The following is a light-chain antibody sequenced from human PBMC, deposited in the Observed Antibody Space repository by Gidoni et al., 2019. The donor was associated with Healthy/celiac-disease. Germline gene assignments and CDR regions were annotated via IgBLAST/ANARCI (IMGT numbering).Light chain of an antibody. CDR2: EVS. Sequence: QSALTQPASVSGSPGQSLTISCTGTSSDVGGYTYVSWYQQHPGKAPKLMIYEVSNRPSGVSNRFSGSKSGNTASLTISGLQAEDEADYYCSSYTSSSTLKVFGGGTKLTVL. CDR3: SSYTSSSTLKV. CDR1: SSDVGGYTY. V-gene: IGLV2-14*01. J-gene: IGLJ3*02.